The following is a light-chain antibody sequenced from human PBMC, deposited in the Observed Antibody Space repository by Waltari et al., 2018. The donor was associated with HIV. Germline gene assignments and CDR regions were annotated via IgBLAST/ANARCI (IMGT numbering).Light chain of an antibody. V-gene: IGLV2-11*01. CDR3: CSYAGTYTYV. CDR1: ASDIGYFDY. CDR2: DVF. J-gene: IGLJ1*01. Sequence: QSALTQPRSVSGSPGQSVTISCTGTASDIGYFDYVSWYQQYPGKAPKVIIYDVFQRPSWVPDRFTASKSGITASLTSSGLQDEDEADYYCCSYAGTYTYVFGSGTKVTVL.